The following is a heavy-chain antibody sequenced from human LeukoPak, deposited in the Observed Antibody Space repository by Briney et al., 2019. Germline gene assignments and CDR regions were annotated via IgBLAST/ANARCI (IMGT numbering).Heavy chain of an antibody. V-gene: IGHV1-46*01. CDR2: INPSGGST. D-gene: IGHD5-24*01. CDR3: ASSLRDGYSSGY. Sequence: ASVKVSCKASGYTFTGYYIHWVRQAPGQGLEWMGIINPSGGSTSYAQKFQGRVTMTRDTSTSTVYMELCSLRSEDTAVYYCASSLRDGYSSGYWGQGTLVTVSS. CDR1: GYTFTGYY. J-gene: IGHJ4*02.